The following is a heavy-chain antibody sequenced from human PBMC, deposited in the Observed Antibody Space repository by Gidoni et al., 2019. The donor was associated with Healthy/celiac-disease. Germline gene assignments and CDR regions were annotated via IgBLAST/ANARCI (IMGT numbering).Heavy chain of an antibody. CDR1: GVTFSGYS. J-gene: IGHJ4*02. D-gene: IGHD3-22*01. CDR2: ISSSSSYI. V-gene: IGHV3-21*01. CDR3: ARALDYYDSSGPPSY. Sequence: EVQLGESGGGVVTPGGSLRLPSAAYGVTFSGYSMNWVRQAPGKGLEWVSSISSSSSYIYYADSVKGRITISRDNAKNSLYLQRNSLTAEDTAVYYCARALDYYDSSGPPSYWGQGTLVTVSS.